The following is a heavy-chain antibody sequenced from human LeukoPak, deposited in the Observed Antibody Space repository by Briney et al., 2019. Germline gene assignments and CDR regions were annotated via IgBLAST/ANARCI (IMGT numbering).Heavy chain of an antibody. D-gene: IGHD3-22*01. CDR2: SNSDGTYT. Sequence: GSLRLSCAASGFTFSSYWMQWVRQAPGKGLVWVSHSNSDGTYTTYADSVRGRFTISRDNAKNTLYLQMNSLRVEDTAVYYCSRFRSGYYSDYWGQGTLVTVSS. V-gene: IGHV3-74*01. J-gene: IGHJ4*02. CDR3: SRFRSGYYSDY. CDR1: GFTFSSYW.